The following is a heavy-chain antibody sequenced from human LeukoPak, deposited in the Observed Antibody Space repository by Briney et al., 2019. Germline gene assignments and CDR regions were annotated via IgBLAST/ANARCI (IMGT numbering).Heavy chain of an antibody. CDR2: IYPGDSDT. CDR1: GYSFTSYW. J-gene: IGHJ4*02. V-gene: IGHV5-51*01. Sequence: GESLKISCKGSGYSFTSYWIGWVRQMPGKGLEWMGIIYPGDSDTRYSPSFQGQVTISADKSISTAYLQWSSPKASDTAMYYCARLGARGYSGYDTGYFDYWGQGTLVTVSS. CDR3: ARLGARGYSGYDTGYFDY. D-gene: IGHD5-12*01.